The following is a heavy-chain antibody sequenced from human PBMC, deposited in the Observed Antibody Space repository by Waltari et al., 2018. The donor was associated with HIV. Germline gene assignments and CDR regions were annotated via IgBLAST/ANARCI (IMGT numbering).Heavy chain of an antibody. CDR2: ISYDGSNK. CDR1: GFTFSSYG. D-gene: IGHD3-22*01. J-gene: IGHJ4*02. V-gene: IGHV3-30*18. Sequence: QVQLVESGGGVVQPGRSLRLSCAASGFTFSSYGMHWVRQAPGKGVEWVAVISYDGSNKYYADSVKGRFTISRDNSKNTLYLQMNSLRAEDTAVYYCAKGGSGYYYPNYWGQGTLVTVSS. CDR3: AKGGSGYYYPNY.